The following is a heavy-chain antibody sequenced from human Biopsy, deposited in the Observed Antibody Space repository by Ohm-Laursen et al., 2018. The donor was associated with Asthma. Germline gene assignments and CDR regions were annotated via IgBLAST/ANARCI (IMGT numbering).Heavy chain of an antibody. J-gene: IGHJ4*02. CDR1: GFTFSSYG. CDR2: ILSDGRDK. D-gene: IGHD3-10*01. V-gene: IGHV3-30*18. Sequence: SLRLSCAASGFTFSSYGMHWVRQAPGKGLEWVAVILSDGRDKYYADSVKGRFTISRDNSKNTLYLHMHSLRAEDTAVYFCAKDRVRINSAYYFDYWGQGTLVTVSP. CDR3: AKDRVRINSAYYFDY.